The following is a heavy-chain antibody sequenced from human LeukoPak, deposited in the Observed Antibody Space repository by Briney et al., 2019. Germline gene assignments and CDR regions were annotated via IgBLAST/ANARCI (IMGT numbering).Heavy chain of an antibody. J-gene: IGHJ4*02. D-gene: IGHD3-22*01. V-gene: IGHV3-74*01. Sequence: GGSLRLSCAASGFTFSSYWMHWVRQAPGKGLVWVSRINNDGSSTSHADSVKGRFTISRDNAKNTLYLQMNSLRAEDTAVYYCVREEWKYSYDSSGYFSDYWGQGTLVTVSS. CDR2: INNDGSST. CDR1: GFTFSSYW. CDR3: VREEWKYSYDSSGYFSDY.